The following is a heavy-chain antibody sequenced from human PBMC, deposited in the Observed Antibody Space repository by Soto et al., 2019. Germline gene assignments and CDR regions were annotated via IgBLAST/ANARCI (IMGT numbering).Heavy chain of an antibody. V-gene: IGHV1-46*01. J-gene: IGHJ4*02. CDR1: GYTFTSYY. CDR2: INPSGGST. D-gene: IGHD2-21*02. Sequence: QVQLVQSGAEVKKPGASVKVSCKASGYTFTSYYMHWVRQAPGQGLEWMGIINPSGGSTSYAQKFQGRVTMTRDTSTSTVYMELSSLRSEDTAVYYCARDGTPVVVTAILHYWGQGTLVNVSS. CDR3: ARDGTPVVVTAILHY.